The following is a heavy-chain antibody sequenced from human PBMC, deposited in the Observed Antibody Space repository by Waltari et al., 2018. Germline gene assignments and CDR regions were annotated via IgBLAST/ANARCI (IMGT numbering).Heavy chain of an antibody. CDR2: IYYRGST. D-gene: IGHD5-18*01. CDR1: GGSISSYY. CDR3: AREGGYSYGSFYYGMDV. J-gene: IGHJ6*02. Sequence: QVQLQESGPGLVKPSETLSLTCTVSGGSISSYYWSWIRQPPGKGLEWSGYIYYRGSTNPNPPLKSRFTISVDTSKNQFSLKLSSGTAADTAVYYCAREGGYSYGSFYYGMDVWGQGTTVTVSS. V-gene: IGHV4-59*01.